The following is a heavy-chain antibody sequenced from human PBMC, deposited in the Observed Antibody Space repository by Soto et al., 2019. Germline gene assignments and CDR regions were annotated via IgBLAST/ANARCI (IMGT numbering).Heavy chain of an antibody. J-gene: IGHJ6*02. D-gene: IGHD3-16*02. V-gene: IGHV3-30*03. Sequence: XVCLRLSWAACGFSFSSYGMHWVRQAPGKGLEWVAVISYDGSNKYYADSVKGRFTISRDNSKNTLYLQMNSLRAEDTAVYYCARLFTFPGVTVIQTYGMDVCGQGTTVTVPS. CDR1: GFSFSSYG. CDR2: ISYDGSNK. CDR3: ARLFTFPGVTVIQTYGMDV.